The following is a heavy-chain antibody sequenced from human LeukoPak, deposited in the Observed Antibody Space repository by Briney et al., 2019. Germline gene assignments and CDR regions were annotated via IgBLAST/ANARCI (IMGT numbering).Heavy chain of an antibody. Sequence: GGSLRLSCVASGFNVSSTYMNWVRQAPGKGLEWVANIKEDGSEKFFVDSVKGRFTISRDNAKNSLYLQMNSLRAEDTAVYYCARQWGRSFDYWGQGTLVTVSS. CDR2: IKEDGSEK. D-gene: IGHD1-26*01. CDR1: GFNVSSTY. J-gene: IGHJ4*02. V-gene: IGHV3-7*04. CDR3: ARQWGRSFDY.